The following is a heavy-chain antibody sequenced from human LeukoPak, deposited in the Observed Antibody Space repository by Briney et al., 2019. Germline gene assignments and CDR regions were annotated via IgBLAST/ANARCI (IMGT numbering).Heavy chain of an antibody. CDR2: IWSDGSNK. J-gene: IGHJ4*02. Sequence: PGRSLRLSCAASGFTFSTYGMHWVRQAPGKGLEWVAVIWSDGSNKFYADFVKGRSTISRDNSKNTLFLQMNSLRAEDTALYSCARDRGGSKYFDSWGQGTLVTVSS. CDR1: GFTFSTYG. V-gene: IGHV3-33*01. CDR3: ARDRGGSKYFDS. D-gene: IGHD3-10*01.